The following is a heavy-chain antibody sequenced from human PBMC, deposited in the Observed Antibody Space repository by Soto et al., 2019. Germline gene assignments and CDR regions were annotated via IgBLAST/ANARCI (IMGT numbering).Heavy chain of an antibody. CDR2: IIGSGGST. V-gene: IGHV3-23*01. Sequence: QPGGSLRLSCAASGFTFSSYALSWVRQAPGKGLEWVAAIIGSGGSTYYADSVKGRFTISRDNSRNTLYLQVNSLRAEDTAIYFCAKKRATDYDFWSGPDGKYPMDVYGQGTTVTVSS. J-gene: IGHJ6*02. CDR3: AKKRATDYDFWSGPDGKYPMDV. CDR1: GFTFSSYA. D-gene: IGHD3-3*01.